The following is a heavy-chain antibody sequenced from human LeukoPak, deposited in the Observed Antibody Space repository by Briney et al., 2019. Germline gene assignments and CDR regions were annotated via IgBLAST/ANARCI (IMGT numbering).Heavy chain of an antibody. Sequence: GGSLRLSCAASGFTFSSYWMSWVRQAPGKGLEWVANIKQDGSEEYYVDSVKGRFTISRDEAKKSVYLQMNSLRAEDTAVYYCASDGGPFDHWGQGILVTVAS. D-gene: IGHD3-16*01. J-gene: IGHJ4*02. CDR1: GFTFSSYW. CDR2: IKQDGSEE. V-gene: IGHV3-7*01. CDR3: ASDGGPFDH.